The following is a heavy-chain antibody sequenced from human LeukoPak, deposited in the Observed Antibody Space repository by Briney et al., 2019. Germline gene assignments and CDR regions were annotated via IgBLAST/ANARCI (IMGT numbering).Heavy chain of an antibody. CDR2: IWYDGSNK. D-gene: IGHD5-24*01. CDR1: GFTLITYV. V-gene: IGHV3-33*01. Sequence: GGSLRHSCAASGFTLITYVMHGVRQAPGKGLEWVAVIWYDGSNKYYADSVKGRFTISRDNSKNPLYLQMNSLRAEDTAVFYCARGRRRDANTFDAFDIWGQGTMVTVSS. CDR3: ARGRRRDANTFDAFDI. J-gene: IGHJ3*02.